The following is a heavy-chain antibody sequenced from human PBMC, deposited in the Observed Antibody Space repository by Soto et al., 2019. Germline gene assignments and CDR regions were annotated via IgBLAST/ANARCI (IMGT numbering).Heavy chain of an antibody. CDR1: GYSISSGYY. CDR3: ARGGDTMFWGVIIYYFYGMAV. J-gene: IGHJ6*02. V-gene: IGHV4-38-2*01. Sequence: SETLSLTCAVSGYSISSGYYWVWIRQPPGKGLEWIWSINHSGSTYYNPSLKSRVTIALDTSRNQFSLRRSSVTAADTAVYFRARGGDTMFWGVIIYYFYGMAVWGQGTTVTVSS. D-gene: IGHD3-10*01. CDR2: INHSGST.